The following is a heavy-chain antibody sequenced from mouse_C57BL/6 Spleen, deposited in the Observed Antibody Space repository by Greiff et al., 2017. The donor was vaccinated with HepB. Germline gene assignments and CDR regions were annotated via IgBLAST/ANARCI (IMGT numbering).Heavy chain of an antibody. CDR3: ARSTTALGDCFDY. D-gene: IGHD1-2*01. V-gene: IGHV5-17*01. J-gene: IGHJ2*01. CDR2: ISCGSSTI. CDR1: GFTFSDYG. Sequence: VQLKQSGGGLVKPGGSLKLSCAASGFTFSDYGMHWVRQAPEKGLEWVAYISCGSSTIYYADTVKGRFTISRDNAKNTLFLQMTSLRSEDTAMYYCARSTTALGDCFDYWGQGATLTVSS.